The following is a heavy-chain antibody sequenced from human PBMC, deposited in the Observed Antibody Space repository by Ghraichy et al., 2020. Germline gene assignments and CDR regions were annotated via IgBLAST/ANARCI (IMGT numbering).Heavy chain of an antibody. V-gene: IGHV3-21*01. CDR3: ARDMSEQQLHDAFDI. CDR2: ISSSSSYI. Sequence: GGSLRLSCAASGFTFSSYSMNWVRQAPGKGLEWVSSISSSSSYIYYADSVKGRFTISRDNAKNSLYLQMNSLRAEDTAVYYCARDMSEQQLHDAFDIWGQGTMVTVSS. J-gene: IGHJ3*02. D-gene: IGHD6-13*01. CDR1: GFTFSSYS.